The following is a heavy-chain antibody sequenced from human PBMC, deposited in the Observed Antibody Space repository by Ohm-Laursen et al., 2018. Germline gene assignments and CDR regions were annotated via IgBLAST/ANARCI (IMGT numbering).Heavy chain of an antibody. CDR3: ARVLGGVIPKRAFDT. V-gene: IGHV1-69*01. J-gene: IGHJ3*02. D-gene: IGHD3-16*02. CDR1: GYTFTGYY. Sequence: SSVKVSCKASGYTFTGYYMHWVRQAPGQGLEWMGGIIPIFGTANYAQKFQGRVTITADESTSTAYMELSSLRSEDTAVYYCARVLGGVIPKRAFDTWGQGTMVTVSS. CDR2: IIPIFGTA.